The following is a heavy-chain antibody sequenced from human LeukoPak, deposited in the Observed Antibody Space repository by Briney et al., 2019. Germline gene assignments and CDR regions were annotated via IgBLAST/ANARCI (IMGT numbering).Heavy chain of an antibody. D-gene: IGHD1-14*01. CDR2: VYSSGSA. CDR3: SRGPEIPLNWYFDL. CDR1: GGSISIGRFY. Sequence: SETLSLTCSVSGGSISIGRFYWNWIRQPAGTGLEWLGHVYSSGSAKYNPSLKSRVTISLDTSKNQFSLKLNSVTAADTAVYYCSRGPEIPLNWYFDLWGRGTLVTVSS. V-gene: IGHV4-61*09. J-gene: IGHJ2*01.